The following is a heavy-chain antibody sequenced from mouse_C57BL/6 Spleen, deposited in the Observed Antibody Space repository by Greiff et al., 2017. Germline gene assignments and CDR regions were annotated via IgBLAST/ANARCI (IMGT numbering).Heavy chain of an antibody. J-gene: IGHJ2*01. Sequence: EVKLMESGPGLVKPSQSLSLTCSVTGYSITSGYYWNWIRQCPGNQLEWMGYISYDGSNNYNPSLKNRISITRDTSKNQFFLKLNSVTAEDTATYECARFTTVVAHFDYWGQGTTLTVSS. D-gene: IGHD1-1*01. CDR1: GYSITSGYY. CDR2: ISYDGSN. CDR3: ARFTTVVAHFDY. V-gene: IGHV3-6*01.